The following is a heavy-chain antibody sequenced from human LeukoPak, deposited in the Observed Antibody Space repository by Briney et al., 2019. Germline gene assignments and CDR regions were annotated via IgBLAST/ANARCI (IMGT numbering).Heavy chain of an antibody. Sequence: GGSLRLSCAASGFTFSSYAMGWVRQAPGKGLEWVSAISASGGSAYFADSVKGRFTISRDNAENTLYLQVNSLRAEDTAVYYCAGRSVGSTSFDYWGQGTLVIVSS. J-gene: IGHJ4*02. D-gene: IGHD2-2*01. CDR1: GFTFSSYA. CDR2: ISASGGSA. CDR3: AGRSVGSTSFDY. V-gene: IGHV3-23*01.